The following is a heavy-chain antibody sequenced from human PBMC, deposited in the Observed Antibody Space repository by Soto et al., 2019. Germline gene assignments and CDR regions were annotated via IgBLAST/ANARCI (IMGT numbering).Heavy chain of an antibody. CDR1: RLAVGGQY. D-gene: IGHD3-10*01. CDR2: IYSGGTT. J-gene: IGHJ6*02. V-gene: IGHV3-66*01. CDR3: ARGPWGNIVRGVILGPYGMDV. Sequence: GGALTLSCAASRLAVGGQYMRWLCEAPGKGLYWVSVIYSGGTTYYAGSEEGRFTISRDNSKNTVYLQMNSLRAEDTAVYYCARGPWGNIVRGVILGPYGMDVWGQGT.